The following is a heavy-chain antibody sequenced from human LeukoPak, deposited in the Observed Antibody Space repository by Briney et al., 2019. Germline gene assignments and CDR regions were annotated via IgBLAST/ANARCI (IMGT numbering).Heavy chain of an antibody. D-gene: IGHD7-27*01. CDR1: GFTFSSYG. J-gene: IGHJ4*02. Sequence: GSLRLSCAAPGFTFSSYGMHWVRQAPGKGLEWVAVIWYDGSNKYYADSVKGRFTISRDNSKNTLYLQMNSLRAEDTAVYYCARDQTQGLGLQTGYFDYWGQGTLVTVSS. CDR2: IWYDGSNK. V-gene: IGHV3-33*01. CDR3: ARDQTQGLGLQTGYFDY.